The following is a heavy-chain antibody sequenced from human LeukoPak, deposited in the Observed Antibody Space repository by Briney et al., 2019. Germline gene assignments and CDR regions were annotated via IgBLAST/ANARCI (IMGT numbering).Heavy chain of an antibody. Sequence: ASVTVSCKTSGYTFTNYYIHCVRQAPGQGLEWMGYIVPDSGGADYDQKFQGRVTMTRDKSISTVYMELSSLGSDDTAVYYCSAEDKDSRSANFGKYWGQGTLVTVSS. CDR2: IVPDSGGA. J-gene: IGHJ4*02. D-gene: IGHD3-3*01. V-gene: IGHV1-2*02. CDR1: GYTFTNYY. CDR3: SAEDKDSRSANFGKY.